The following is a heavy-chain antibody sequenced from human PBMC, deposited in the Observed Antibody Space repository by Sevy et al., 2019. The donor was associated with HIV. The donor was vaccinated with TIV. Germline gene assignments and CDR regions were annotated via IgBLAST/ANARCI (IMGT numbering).Heavy chain of an antibody. V-gene: IGHV4-34*01. J-gene: IGHJ5*02. Sequence: SETLSLTCAVYGGSFSGYYWSWIRQPPGKGLEWIGEINHSGSTNYNPSRKRRVTISVDTSKNQFSLKLSSVTAADTAVYYCARVRFWSGYTPFWFDPWGQGTLVTVSS. CDR1: GGSFSGYY. D-gene: IGHD3-3*01. CDR2: INHSGST. CDR3: ARVRFWSGYTPFWFDP.